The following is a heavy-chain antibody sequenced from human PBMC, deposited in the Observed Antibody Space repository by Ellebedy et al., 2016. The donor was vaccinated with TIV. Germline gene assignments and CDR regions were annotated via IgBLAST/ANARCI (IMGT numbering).Heavy chain of an antibody. J-gene: IGHJ4*02. Sequence: GESLKISXAASGFTFSTYGMTWVRQAPGKGLEWVSAITNSGDITHYADSVKGRFAISRDNSKNTLYLQMNSLRAEDTAVYYCGKHGTVRGLVTVDFWGQGTLVTVSS. CDR2: ITNSGDIT. CDR1: GFTFSTYG. D-gene: IGHD3-10*01. CDR3: GKHGTVRGLVTVDF. V-gene: IGHV3-23*01.